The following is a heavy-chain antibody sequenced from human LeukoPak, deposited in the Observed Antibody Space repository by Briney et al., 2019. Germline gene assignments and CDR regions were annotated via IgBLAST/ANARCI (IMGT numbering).Heavy chain of an antibody. CDR2: ISYDGSNK. D-gene: IGHD3-10*01. CDR1: GFTFSSYA. CDR3: ARDRDYYGSGSYLGLIDY. Sequence: GGSLRLSCAASGFTFSSYAMHWVRQAPGKGLEGVAVISYDGSNKYYADSVKGRFTISRDNSKNTLYLQMNSLRAEDTAVYYCARDRDYYGSGSYLGLIDYWGQGTLVTVSS. V-gene: IGHV3-30*04. J-gene: IGHJ4*02.